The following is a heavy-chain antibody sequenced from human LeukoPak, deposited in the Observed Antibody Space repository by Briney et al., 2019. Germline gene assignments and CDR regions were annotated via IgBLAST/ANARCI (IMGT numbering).Heavy chain of an antibody. CDR2: ISSSSSYI. D-gene: IGHD3-10*01. V-gene: IGHV3-21*01. Sequence: GGSLRLSCAASGFTFSSYSMNWVRQAPGKGLEWVSSISSSSSYIYYADSVKGRFTISRDNAKNSLYLQMNSLRAEDTAVYYCARDGGSGINFDYWGQGTLVTVSS. CDR1: GFTFSSYS. CDR3: ARDGGSGINFDY. J-gene: IGHJ4*02.